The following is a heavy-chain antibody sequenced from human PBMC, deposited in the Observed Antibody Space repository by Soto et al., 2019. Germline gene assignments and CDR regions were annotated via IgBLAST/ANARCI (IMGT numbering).Heavy chain of an antibody. CDR2: IKQDGSEK. CDR1: GFTFSSYW. CDR3: ARDPGLGYDFWSGYLDY. V-gene: IGHV3-7*01. Sequence: GGSLRLSCAASGFTFSSYWMSWVRQAPGKGLEWVANIKQDGSEKYYVDSVKGRFTISRDNAKNSLYLQMNSLRAEDTAVYYCARDPGLGYDFWSGYLDYWGQGTLVTVSS. J-gene: IGHJ4*02. D-gene: IGHD3-3*01.